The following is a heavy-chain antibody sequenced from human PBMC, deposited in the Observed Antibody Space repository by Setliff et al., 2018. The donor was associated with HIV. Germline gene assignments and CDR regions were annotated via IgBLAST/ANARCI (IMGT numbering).Heavy chain of an antibody. Sequence: SETLSLTCAVSGGSISSSNWWSWVRQPPGKGLEWIGEIYHSGSTNYNPSLKSRLTISVDTSNNQVSLQLNSLTPADTAVYFCARSSVGYLDYWGPGILVTVSS. J-gene: IGHJ4*02. CDR1: GGSISSSNW. V-gene: IGHV4-4*02. CDR2: IYHSGST. D-gene: IGHD6-6*01. CDR3: ARSSVGYLDY.